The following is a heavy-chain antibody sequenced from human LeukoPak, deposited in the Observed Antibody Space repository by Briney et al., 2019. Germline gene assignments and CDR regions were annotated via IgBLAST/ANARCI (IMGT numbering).Heavy chain of an antibody. D-gene: IGHD3-10*01. J-gene: IGHJ4*02. CDR1: GFIFNNYD. V-gene: IGHV3-23*01. CDR2: VSAGGRTT. CDR3: AKDRLVSRSLTREVIFDS. Sequence: GGSLRLSCAASGFIFNNYDMYWVRRAPGKGLEWVSRVSAGGRTTYYADSVKGRFTISRESSKNTLSLQMNSLRADDTAVYYCAKDRLVSRSLTREVIFDSWGQGILVTVSS.